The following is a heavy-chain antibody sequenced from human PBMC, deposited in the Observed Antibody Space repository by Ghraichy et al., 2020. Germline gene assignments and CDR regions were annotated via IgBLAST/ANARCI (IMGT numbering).Heavy chain of an antibody. D-gene: IGHD6-13*01. Sequence: LSLTCAASGFTFTTYWMSWVRQAPGKGLEWVANINQDGSEKYYVDSVKGRFTISRDNSKNTLYLQMNSLRAEDTAVYYCAKDGVSSSWAWDAFDIWGQGTMVTVSS. CDR2: INQDGSEK. CDR1: GFTFTTYW. CDR3: AKDGVSSSWAWDAFDI. J-gene: IGHJ3*02. V-gene: IGHV3-7*03.